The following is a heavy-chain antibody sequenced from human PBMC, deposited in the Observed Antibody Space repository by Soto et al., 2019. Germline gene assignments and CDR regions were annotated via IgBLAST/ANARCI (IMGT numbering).Heavy chain of an antibody. D-gene: IGHD3-3*01. Sequence: ASVKVSCKSSGDTFTSYYMHWVRQGPGQGREWMGIINPSGGSTSYAQKFQGRVTMTRDTSTSTVYMELSSLRSEDTAVYYCAREVRLLGWLLEQADAFDILGQGTMVNLSS. CDR1: GDTFTSYY. CDR2: INPSGGST. CDR3: AREVRLLGWLLEQADAFDI. V-gene: IGHV1-46*01. J-gene: IGHJ3*02.